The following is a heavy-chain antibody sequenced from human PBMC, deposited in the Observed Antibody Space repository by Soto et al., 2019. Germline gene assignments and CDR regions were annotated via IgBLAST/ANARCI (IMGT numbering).Heavy chain of an antibody. D-gene: IGHD6-6*01. CDR1: GGSISSSSYY. CDR3: ARAAGSSSLYYYYYMDV. V-gene: IGHV4-39*01. J-gene: IGHJ6*03. Sequence: PSETLSLTCTVSGGSISSSSYYWGWIRKPPGKGLEWIGSIYYSGSTYYNPSLKSRVTISVDTSKNQFSLKLSSVTAADTAVYYCARAAGSSSLYYYYYMDVWGKGTTVTVSS. CDR2: IYYSGST.